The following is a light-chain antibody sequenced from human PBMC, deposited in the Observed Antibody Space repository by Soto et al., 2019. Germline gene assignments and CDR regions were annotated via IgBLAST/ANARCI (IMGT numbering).Light chain of an antibody. CDR2: DAS. Sequence: DIQMTQSPSTLSASVGDRVTITCRASQSIGSWLAWYQQKPGKAPNLLIYDASSLESGVPSRFSGSGSGTEFTLTIRSLQPDDFATYCCQQSNSHSYTFGQGTTLEIK. V-gene: IGKV1-5*01. CDR3: QQSNSHSYT. J-gene: IGKJ2*01. CDR1: QSIGSW.